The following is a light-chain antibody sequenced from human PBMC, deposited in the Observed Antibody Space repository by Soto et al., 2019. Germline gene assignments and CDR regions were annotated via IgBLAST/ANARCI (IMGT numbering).Light chain of an antibody. CDR1: QSREANF. J-gene: IGKJ1*01. V-gene: IGKV3-20*01. Sequence: EIVLTQSPGTLSLSPGERATLSSNTSQSREANFLAWYQHKPGRAPRILIYGASSRATGILDRISGSGSGTDFTLTISRLEPEDYAVYYYQQHGSSPSWTFGQGTKVDIK. CDR2: GAS. CDR3: QQHGSSPSWT.